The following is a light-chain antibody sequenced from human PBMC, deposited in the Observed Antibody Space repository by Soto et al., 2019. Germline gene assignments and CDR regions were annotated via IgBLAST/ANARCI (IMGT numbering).Light chain of an antibody. CDR3: QQRSNWPRT. J-gene: IGKJ1*01. CDR1: QSVSSY. V-gene: IGKV3-11*01. Sequence: EILFTQSPATLSLSPGERPTLSCRASQSVSSYLAWYQQKTGQAPRILIYDASNRATGIPARFSGSGSGTDFTLTISRLEPEDFSVYYCQQRSNWPRTFGQGTKVDIK. CDR2: DAS.